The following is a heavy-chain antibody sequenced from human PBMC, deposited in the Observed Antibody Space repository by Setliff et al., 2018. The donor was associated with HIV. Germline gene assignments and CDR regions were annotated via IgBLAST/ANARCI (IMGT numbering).Heavy chain of an antibody. CDR2: FYYTGST. J-gene: IGHJ4*02. D-gene: IGHD3-16*01. Sequence: SETLSLTCTVSAASIRSNYWSWIRQSPGKGLEWIGNFYYTGSTDYNPSFKSRVTISLDKSNNQISLNLSSATAADTAVYYCARHTVFVRYFDHWGQGMLVTVSS. CDR3: ARHTVFVRYFDH. CDR1: AASIRSNY. V-gene: IGHV4-59*08.